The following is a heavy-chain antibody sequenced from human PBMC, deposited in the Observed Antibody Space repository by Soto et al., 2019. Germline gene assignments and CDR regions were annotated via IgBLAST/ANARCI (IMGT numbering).Heavy chain of an antibody. D-gene: IGHD1-26*01. V-gene: IGHV3-23*01. CDR3: AKDLYGGSYYNGLDV. J-gene: IGHJ6*02. CDR1: GFTFSRYA. Sequence: EAQLLESGGGLVEPGGSLRLSCVGSGFTFSRYAMSWVRQAPGKGLEWVSAISGGGSSKYYADFVKGRFTFSRTNSEDTLYLEMNSLGDEDTAIYYCAKDLYGGSYYNGLDVWGQGTAVTVSS. CDR2: ISGGGSSK.